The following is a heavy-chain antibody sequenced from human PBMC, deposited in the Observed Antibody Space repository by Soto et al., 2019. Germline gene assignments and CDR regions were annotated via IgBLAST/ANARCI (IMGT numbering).Heavy chain of an antibody. Sequence: GGSLRLSCAASGFTFSSYWMHWVRQAPGKGLVWVSRINSDGSSTSYADSVKGRFTISRDNSKNTLYLQMNSLRVEDTAVYYCARNGWGMATVGRWAPGTLVTVSS. CDR3: ARNGWGMATVGR. V-gene: IGHV3-74*01. J-gene: IGHJ4*02. CDR1: GFTFSSYW. CDR2: INSDGSST. D-gene: IGHD4-4*01.